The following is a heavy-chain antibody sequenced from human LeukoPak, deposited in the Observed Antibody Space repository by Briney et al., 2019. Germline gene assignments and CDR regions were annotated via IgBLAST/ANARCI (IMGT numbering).Heavy chain of an antibody. CDR3: ARLPVYYYDSSGYYELMAFDY. CDR2: INHSGST. Sequence: SETLSLTCAVYGGSFSGYYWSWICQPPGKGLEWIGEINHSGSTNYNPSLKSRVTISVDTSKNQFSLKLSSVTAADTAVYYCARLPVYYYDSSGYYELMAFDYWGQGTLVTVSS. V-gene: IGHV4-34*01. D-gene: IGHD3-22*01. CDR1: GGSFSGYY. J-gene: IGHJ4*02.